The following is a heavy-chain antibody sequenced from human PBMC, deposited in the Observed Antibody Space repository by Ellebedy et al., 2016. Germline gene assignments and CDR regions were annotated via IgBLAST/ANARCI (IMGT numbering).Heavy chain of an antibody. D-gene: IGHD3-22*01. CDR2: ITRSSTSI. CDR1: GFTFSSYD. CDR3: ARDAGDGSDFYYWFDL. Sequence: GESLKISXAASGFTFSSYDMNWVRQAPGKGLEWVSCITRSSTSIYYTDSVKGRFTISRDNAKNSLYLQMNSLRDEDTAVYYCARDAGDGSDFYYWFDLWGQGALVTVSA. V-gene: IGHV3-48*02. J-gene: IGHJ5*02.